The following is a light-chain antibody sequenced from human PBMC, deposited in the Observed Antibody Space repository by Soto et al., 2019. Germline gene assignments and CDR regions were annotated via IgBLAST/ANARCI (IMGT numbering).Light chain of an antibody. CDR2: DVS. CDR3: CSYAGSYTWV. CDR1: SSDVGGYNY. Sequence: QSALTQPRSVSGSPGQSVTISCTGTSSDVGGYNYVSWYQQHPGKAPKLMIYDVSKRPSGVPDRFPGSKSGNTASLTISGLQAEDEADYYCCSYAGSYTWVFGGGTKVTVL. V-gene: IGLV2-11*01. J-gene: IGLJ3*02.